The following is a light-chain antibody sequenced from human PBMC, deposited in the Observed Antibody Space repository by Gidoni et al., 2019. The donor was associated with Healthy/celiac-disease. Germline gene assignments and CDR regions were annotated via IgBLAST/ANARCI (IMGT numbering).Light chain of an antibody. CDR2: DVS. Sequence: QSALTHPASVSGSPGQSITIPCTGTSSDVGGYNYVSWYQQQPGKAPKLMIYDVSNRPSGVSNRFSGSKSGNTASLTTSGLQAEDEADYYCSSYTSSSTLVFGGGTKLTVL. CDR3: SSYTSSSTLV. V-gene: IGLV2-14*01. J-gene: IGLJ2*01. CDR1: SSDVGGYNY.